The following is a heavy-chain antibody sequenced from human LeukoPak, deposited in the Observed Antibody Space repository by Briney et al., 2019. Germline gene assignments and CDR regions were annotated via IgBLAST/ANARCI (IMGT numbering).Heavy chain of an antibody. D-gene: IGHD5-18*01. V-gene: IGHV3-48*03. CDR1: GFTFSSYE. CDR2: ISSSGSTI. CDR3: ASPNTAMGAEYFQH. Sequence: GGSLRLSSAASGFTFSSYEMNWVRQGPGKGLEWVSYISSSGSTIYYADSVKGRFTISRDNAKNSLYLRMNSLRAEDTAVYYSASPNTAMGAEYFQHWGQGTLVTVSS. J-gene: IGHJ1*01.